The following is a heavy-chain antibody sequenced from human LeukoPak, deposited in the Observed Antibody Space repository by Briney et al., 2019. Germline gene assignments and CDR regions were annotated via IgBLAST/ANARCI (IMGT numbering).Heavy chain of an antibody. V-gene: IGHV1-46*01. D-gene: IGHD2-8*01. CDR2: INPSGGST. CDR3: ARVRIVHYRYDAFDI. J-gene: IGHJ3*02. Sequence: GASVKVPCKASGYTFTSYYMHWVRQAPGQGLEWMGIINPSGGSTSYAQKFQGRVTMTRDMSTSTVYMELSSLRSEDTAVYYCARVRIVHYRYDAFDIWGQGTMVTVSS. CDR1: GYTFTSYY.